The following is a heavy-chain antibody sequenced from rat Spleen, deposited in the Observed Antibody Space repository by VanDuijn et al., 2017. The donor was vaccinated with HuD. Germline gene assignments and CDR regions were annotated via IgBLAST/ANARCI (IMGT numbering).Heavy chain of an antibody. CDR1: GFTFSDYY. CDR3: TTDLDYYDGSYYVNWFAY. J-gene: IGHJ3*01. V-gene: IGHV5-20*01. Sequence: EVQLVESDGGLVQPGRSLKLSCAASGFTFSDYYMAWVRQAPTKGLEWVASISYEGSSTYYRDSVKGRFTISRDIAKSTLYLQMDSLRSEDTATYYCTTDLDYYDGSYYVNWFAYWGQGTLVTVSS. D-gene: IGHD1-12*02. CDR2: ISYEGSST.